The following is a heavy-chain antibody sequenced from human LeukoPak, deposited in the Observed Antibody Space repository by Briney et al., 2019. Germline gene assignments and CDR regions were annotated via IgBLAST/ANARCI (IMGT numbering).Heavy chain of an antibody. CDR3: ARAGYSSSWYGNRFDY. V-gene: IGHV1-46*01. CDR2: INPSGGST. Sequence: GASVKVSCKASGGTFSSYAISWVRQAPGQGLEWMGIINPSGGSTSYAQKFQGRVTMTRDTSTSTVYMELSSLRSEDTAVYYCARAGYSSSWYGNRFDYWGQGTLVTVSS. CDR1: GGTFSSYA. D-gene: IGHD6-13*01. J-gene: IGHJ4*02.